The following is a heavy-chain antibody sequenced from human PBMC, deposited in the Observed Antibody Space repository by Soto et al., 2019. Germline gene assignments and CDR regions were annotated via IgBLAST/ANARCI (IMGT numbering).Heavy chain of an antibody. J-gene: IGHJ6*02. Sequence: QVQLVESGGGVVQPGRSLRLSCAASGFTFNNYAMHWVRQAPGKGLEWLTVMSYDGSHKYYADSVKGRFTVSRDNSKNTLSLQMNSLRAEDTAAYYCARGDPGVWSLAYYYYGRDVWGQGTTVTVSS. CDR2: MSYDGSHK. CDR1: GFTFNNYA. CDR3: ARGDPGVWSLAYYYYGRDV. V-gene: IGHV3-30*04. D-gene: IGHD3-10*01.